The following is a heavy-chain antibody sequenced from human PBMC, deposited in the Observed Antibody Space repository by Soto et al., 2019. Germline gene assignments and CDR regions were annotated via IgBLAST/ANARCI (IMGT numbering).Heavy chain of an antibody. CDR3: ARYCSSTSCYEYYYYGLDV. Sequence: QVQLVQSGAEVKKPGSSVKVSCKASGGTFSSYAISWVRQAPGQGLEWMGGIIPIFGTANYAQKFQGRVTIIADESTSTAYMELTSLRSEDTAVYYCARYCSSTSCYEYYYYGLDVWAQGTTLTVSS. CDR2: IIPIFGTA. V-gene: IGHV1-69*01. D-gene: IGHD2-2*01. J-gene: IGHJ6*02. CDR1: GGTFSSYA.